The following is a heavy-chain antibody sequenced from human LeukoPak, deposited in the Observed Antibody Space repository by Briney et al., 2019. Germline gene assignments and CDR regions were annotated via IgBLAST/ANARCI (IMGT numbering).Heavy chain of an antibody. V-gene: IGHV4-59*01. CDR3: AGAYYDYVWGSYRFDY. J-gene: IGHJ4*02. CDR2: IYYSGST. CDR1: GGSISSYY. Sequence: PSETLSLTCTVSGGSISSYYWSWIRQPPGKGLEWIGYIYYSGSTNYNPSLKSRVTISVDTSKNQFSLKLCSVTAADTAVYYCAGAYYDYVWGSYRFDYWGQGTLVTVSS. D-gene: IGHD3-16*02.